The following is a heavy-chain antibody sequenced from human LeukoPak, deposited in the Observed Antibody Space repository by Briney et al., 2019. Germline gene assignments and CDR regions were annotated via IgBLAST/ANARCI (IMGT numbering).Heavy chain of an antibody. CDR2: MNPNSGNT. CDR3: ARALAAAGSGDDYFDY. V-gene: IGHV1-8*01. D-gene: IGHD6-13*01. Sequence: ASVKVSCKASGYTFTSYDINWVRQATGQGLEWMGWMNPNSGNTGYAQKFQGRVTMTRNTSISTAYMELSSLRSEDTAVYYCARALAAAGSGDDYFDYWGQGTLVTVSS. CDR1: GYTFTSYD. J-gene: IGHJ4*02.